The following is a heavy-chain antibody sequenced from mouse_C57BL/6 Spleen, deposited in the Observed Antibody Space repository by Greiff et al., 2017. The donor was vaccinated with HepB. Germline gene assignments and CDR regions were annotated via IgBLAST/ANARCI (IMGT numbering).Heavy chain of an antibody. V-gene: IGHV1-19*01. CDR1: GYTFTDYY. Sequence: VQLQQSGPVLVKPGASVKMSCKASGYTFTDYYMNWVKQSHGKSLEWIGVINPYNGGTSYNQKFKGKATLTVDKSSSTAYMELNSLTSEDSAVYYCARWGFYAMDYWGQGTSVTVSS. CDR3: ARWGFYAMDY. CDR2: INPYNGGT. J-gene: IGHJ4*01.